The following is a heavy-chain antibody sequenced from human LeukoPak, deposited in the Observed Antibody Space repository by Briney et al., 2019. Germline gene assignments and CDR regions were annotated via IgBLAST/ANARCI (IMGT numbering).Heavy chain of an antibody. V-gene: IGHV3-48*03. D-gene: IGHD6-19*01. Sequence: GGSLRLSCAASGFTFSSDEMNWGRQAPGEGLEWGSYISARGGTISYADSMKGRFTISRENAKNSLFLQMNSLRAEDTAVYYCTRDRHTDSSAPDYWGQGTLVTVSS. J-gene: IGHJ4*02. CDR3: TRDRHTDSSAPDY. CDR2: ISARGGTI. CDR1: GFTFSSDE.